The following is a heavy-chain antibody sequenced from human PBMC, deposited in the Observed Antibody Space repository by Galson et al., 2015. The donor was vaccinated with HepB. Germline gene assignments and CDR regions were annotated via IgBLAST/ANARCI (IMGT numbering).Heavy chain of an antibody. CDR2: INWNSGII. V-gene: IGHV3-9*01. Sequence: SLRLSCAASGLTFDEYAMHWVRQAPGRGLDWVSGINWNSGIIGYVDSVKGRFTISRDNARNSLYLQMNSLSAEDTALYYCARDKRRNREDGYSGYDSSAYDIWGQGTMVTVSS. CDR1: GLTFDEYA. D-gene: IGHD5-12*01. CDR3: ARDKRRNREDGYSGYDSSAYDI. J-gene: IGHJ3*02.